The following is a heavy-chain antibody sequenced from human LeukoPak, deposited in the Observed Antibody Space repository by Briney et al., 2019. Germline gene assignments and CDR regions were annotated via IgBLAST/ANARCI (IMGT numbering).Heavy chain of an antibody. D-gene: IGHD3-10*01. CDR2: INYSGTT. V-gene: IGHV4-39*01. CDR1: SGSISSGDYY. Sequence: PSETLSLTCTVSSGSISSGDYYWGWVRQPPGEGLEWIARINYSGTTFYNPSLKSRVTISVDTSENQFSLKLSSVTAADTALYYCARRRSGKNWFDPWGQGTLVTVSS. CDR3: ARRRSGKNWFDP. J-gene: IGHJ5*02.